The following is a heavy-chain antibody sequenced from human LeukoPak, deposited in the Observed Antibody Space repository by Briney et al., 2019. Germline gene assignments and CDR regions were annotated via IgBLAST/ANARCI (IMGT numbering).Heavy chain of an antibody. CDR3: ARLNSDDTLFDY. J-gene: IGHJ4*02. CDR1: GFTVSSNY. Sequence: GGSLRLSCAVSGFTVSSNYMNWVRQAPGKGLDWVSVIYRGGITYYADYVKRRFTISRDNSKNTLYLQMNSLRAEDTAVYYCARLNSDDTLFDYWGQGTLVTVSS. D-gene: IGHD4-23*01. V-gene: IGHV3-53*01. CDR2: IYRGGIT.